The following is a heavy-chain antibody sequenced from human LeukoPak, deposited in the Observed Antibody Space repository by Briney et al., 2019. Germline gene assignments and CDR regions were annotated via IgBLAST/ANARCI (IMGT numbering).Heavy chain of an antibody. J-gene: IGHJ4*02. CDR3: ARRPGLERYYSDY. CDR1: GFTFSSYA. V-gene: IGHV3-23*01. CDR2: ISGSGGST. Sequence: GGSLRLSCAASGFTFSSYAMSWVRQAPGKGLQWVSTISGSGGSTYYADSVKGRFTISRDNSKNTLYLQMNSLRAEDTAVYYCARRPGLERYYSDYWGQGTLVTVSS. D-gene: IGHD1-1*01.